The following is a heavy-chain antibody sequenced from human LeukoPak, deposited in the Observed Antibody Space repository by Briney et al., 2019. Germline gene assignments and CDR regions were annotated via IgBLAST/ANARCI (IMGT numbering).Heavy chain of an antibody. CDR1: GGTFSSYA. CDR2: INPNSGGT. CDR3: ARWGELNAFDI. J-gene: IGHJ3*02. D-gene: IGHD3-16*01. V-gene: IGHV1-2*02. Sequence: ASVKVSCKASGGTFSSYAISWVRQAPGQGLEWMGWINPNSGGTNYAQKFQGRVTMTRDTSISTAYMELSRLRSDDTAVYYCARWGELNAFDIWGQGTMVTVSS.